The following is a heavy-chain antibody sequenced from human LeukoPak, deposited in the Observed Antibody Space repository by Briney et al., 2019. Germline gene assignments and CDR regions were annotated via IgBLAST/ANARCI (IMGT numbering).Heavy chain of an antibody. V-gene: IGHV3-20*04. CDR3: ARYTGRYSNSYFDY. CDR1: GFTFDDYG. J-gene: IGHJ4*02. CDR2: INWNGGST. D-gene: IGHD1-26*01. Sequence: GGSLRLSCAASGFTFDDYGMTWVRQAPGKGLEWVSGINWNGGSTGYADSVKGRFTISRDNSKNTLYLQMNSLRAEDTAVYYCARYTGRYSNSYFDYWGQGTLVTVSS.